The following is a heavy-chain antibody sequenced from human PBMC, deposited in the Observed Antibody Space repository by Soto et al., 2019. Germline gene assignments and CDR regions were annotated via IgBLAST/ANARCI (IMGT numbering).Heavy chain of an antibody. CDR1: GGPISRYY. CDR3: ARESRSWYGSIWDS. V-gene: IGHV4-59*12. D-gene: IGHD6-13*01. J-gene: IGHJ4*02. Sequence: QVQLQELVPGLLKTSETLSLTCPASGGPISRYYWSWIRQPPGKGVVWIGYIYFSGGSSSNPSLTSRVTISVATSKNQFSLKPSSVTAADTAVDYCARESRSWYGSIWDSWAQGPLVPVSS. CDR2: IYFSGGS.